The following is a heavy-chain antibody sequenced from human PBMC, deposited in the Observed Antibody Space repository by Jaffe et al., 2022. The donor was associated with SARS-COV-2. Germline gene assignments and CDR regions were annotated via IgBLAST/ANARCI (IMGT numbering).Heavy chain of an antibody. D-gene: IGHD1-26*01. J-gene: IGHJ4*02. CDR1: GFTFDDYT. CDR3: AKGALQWNPLDY. Sequence: EVQLVESGGVVVQPGGSLRLSCAASGFTFDDYTMHWVRQAPGKGLEWVSLISWDGGSTYYADSVKGRFTISRDNSKNSLYLQMNSLRTEDTALYYCAKGALQWNPLDYWGQGTLVTVSS. CDR2: ISWDGGST. V-gene: IGHV3-43*01.